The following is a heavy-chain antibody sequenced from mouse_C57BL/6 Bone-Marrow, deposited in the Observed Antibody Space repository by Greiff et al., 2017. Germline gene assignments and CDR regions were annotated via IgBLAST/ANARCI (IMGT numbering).Heavy chain of an antibody. D-gene: IGHD2-5*01. V-gene: IGHV1-26*01. Sequence: EVQLQQSGPELVKPGASVKISCKASGYTFTDYYMNWVKQSHGKSLEWIGDINPNNGGTSYNQKFKGKATLTVDKSSSTAYMELRSLTSEDSAVYYCASGYSNYERERDYWGQGTSVTVSS. J-gene: IGHJ4*01. CDR2: INPNNGGT. CDR1: GYTFTDYY. CDR3: ASGYSNYERERDY.